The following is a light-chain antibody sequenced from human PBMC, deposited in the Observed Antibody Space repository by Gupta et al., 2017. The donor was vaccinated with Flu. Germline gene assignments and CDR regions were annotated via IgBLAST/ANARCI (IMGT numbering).Light chain of an antibody. CDR1: ALSKQY. CDR2: KDT. CDR3: QSADITGASRV. J-gene: IGLJ3*02. Sequence: YQLTQAPAMSVSPGQTATITCSGSALSKQYVYWYRQRPGQAPVLLIYKDTERASGIPDRISGSSSGTRVTLTIRGVQTEDEADYYCQSADITGASRVFGGGTK. V-gene: IGLV3-25*02.